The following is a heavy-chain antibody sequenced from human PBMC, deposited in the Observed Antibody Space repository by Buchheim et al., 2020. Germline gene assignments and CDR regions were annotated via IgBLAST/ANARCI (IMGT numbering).Heavy chain of an antibody. CDR3: ARGLYSPYYGMDV. D-gene: IGHD2-8*01. CDR1: GFTFSSYA. J-gene: IGHJ6*02. V-gene: IGHV3-30*04. Sequence: QVQLVESGGGVVQPGRSLRLSCAASGFTFSSYAMHWVRQAPGKGLEWVAVISYDGSNKYYADSGKGRFTISRDNSKNTLYLQMNSLRAEDTAVYYCARGLYSPYYGMDVWGQGTT. CDR2: ISYDGSNK.